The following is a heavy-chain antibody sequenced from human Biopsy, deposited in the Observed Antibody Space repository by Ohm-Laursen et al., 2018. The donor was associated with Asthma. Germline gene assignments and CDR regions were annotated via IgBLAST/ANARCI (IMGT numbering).Heavy chain of an antibody. V-gene: IGHV3-23*01. J-gene: IGHJ3*01. CDR2: ISPDGRSA. D-gene: IGHD3-22*01. Sequence: SLRLSCAASGFTFGGYAMSWARQAPGKGLEWVSTISPDGRSAHGPDSFRGRFTISRDNSRDTLYLQVRSLRADDTAVYYCVKDTVEDRGGYYTFDVWGQGTKVTVSS. CDR3: VKDTVEDRGGYYTFDV. CDR1: GFTFGGYA.